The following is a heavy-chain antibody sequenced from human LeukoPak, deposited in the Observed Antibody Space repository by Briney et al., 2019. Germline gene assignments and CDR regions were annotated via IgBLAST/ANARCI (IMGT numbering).Heavy chain of an antibody. V-gene: IGHV4-61*02. CDR3: ARVPGYPDYYYYYYIDV. CDR2: IYTGGST. CDR1: GGSISSGSYY. Sequence: SETLSLTCTVSGGSISSGSYYWSWIRQPAGKGLEWIGRIYTGGSTNYNPSLKSRVTISVDTSKNQFSLKLSSVTAADTAVYYCARVPGYPDYYYYYYIDVWGKGTTVTVSS. D-gene: IGHD3-9*01. J-gene: IGHJ6*03.